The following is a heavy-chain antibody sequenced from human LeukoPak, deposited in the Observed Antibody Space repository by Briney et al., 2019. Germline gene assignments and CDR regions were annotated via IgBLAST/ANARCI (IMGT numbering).Heavy chain of an antibody. CDR1: GYTFTSYD. D-gene: IGHD1-26*01. Sequence: ASVKVSCKASGYTFTSYDINWVRQATGQGLEWMGWMNPNSGNTGYAQKFQGRVTMTRNTSISTAYLELSSLRSEDTAVYYCARGGSYYAYTRYFDYWGQGTLVTVSS. CDR3: ARGGSYYAYTRYFDY. J-gene: IGHJ4*02. CDR2: MNPNSGNT. V-gene: IGHV1-8*01.